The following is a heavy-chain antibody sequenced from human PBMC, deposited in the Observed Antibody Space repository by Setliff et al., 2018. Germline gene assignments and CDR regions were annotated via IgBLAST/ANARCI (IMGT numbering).Heavy chain of an antibody. CDR2: ISVYNGNT. V-gene: IGHV1-18*01. Sequence: ASVKVSCKAPGYTFTSYGFSWVRQAPGQGLEWMGRISVYNGNTNYGQKYQGRVAMTTDTSTNTVYMELRSLRSDDTAVYFCVREYSGGGLTWGQGTMVTVSS. CDR3: VREYSGGGLT. CDR1: GYTFTSYG. D-gene: IGHD1-26*01. J-gene: IGHJ3*01.